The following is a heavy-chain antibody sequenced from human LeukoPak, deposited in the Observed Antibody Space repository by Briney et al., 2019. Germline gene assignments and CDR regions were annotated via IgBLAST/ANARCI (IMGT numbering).Heavy chain of an antibody. CDR3: ARDLTYYYDSSGSHGARAFDI. V-gene: IGHV3-30*04. J-gene: IGHJ3*02. CDR2: ISYDGSNK. D-gene: IGHD3-22*01. Sequence: GRSLRLSCAASGFTFSSYVMHWVRPAPGKGLEWVAVISYDGSNKYYADSVKGRFTISRDNSKNTLYLQMNSLRAEDTALYYCARDLTYYYDSSGSHGARAFDIWGQGTMVTVSS. CDR1: GFTFSSYV.